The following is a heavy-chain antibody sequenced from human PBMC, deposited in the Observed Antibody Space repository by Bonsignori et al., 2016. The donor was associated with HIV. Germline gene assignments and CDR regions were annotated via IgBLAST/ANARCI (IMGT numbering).Heavy chain of an antibody. V-gene: IGHV2-5*02. CDR3: AHKEYCSGGSCYSGLDFQH. Sequence: SGPTLVKPTQTLTLTCTFSGFSLSTSGVGVGWIRQPPGKALEWLALIYWDDDKRYSPSLKSRLTVTKDTSKNQVVLTMTNMDPVDTATYYCAHKEYCSGGSCYSGLDFQHWGQGTLVTVSS. J-gene: IGHJ1*01. CDR1: GFSLSTSGVG. D-gene: IGHD2-15*01. CDR2: IYWDDDK.